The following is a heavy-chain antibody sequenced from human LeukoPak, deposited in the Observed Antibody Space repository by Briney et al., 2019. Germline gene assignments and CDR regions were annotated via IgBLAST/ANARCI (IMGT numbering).Heavy chain of an antibody. CDR1: GFTFSNYA. Sequence: GGSLRLSCAASGFTFSNYAMNWVRQAPGKGLEWVSSISGISDSTYYADIVKGRFTISRDNSKNIVFLQMNSLRAEDTAVYYCARFLRVRGVPDYMDVWGRGTTVTISS. J-gene: IGHJ6*03. D-gene: IGHD3-10*01. CDR2: ISGISDST. CDR3: ARFLRVRGVPDYMDV. V-gene: IGHV3-23*01.